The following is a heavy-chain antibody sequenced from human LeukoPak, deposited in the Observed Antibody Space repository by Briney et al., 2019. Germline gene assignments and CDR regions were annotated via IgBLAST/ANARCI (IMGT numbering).Heavy chain of an antibody. CDR3: ARDKGAIFGLANYYHFMDV. J-gene: IGHJ6*03. CDR2: IKQEGSEK. D-gene: IGHD3/OR15-3a*01. Sequence: QSGGSLRLSCAASGFTFSSFWMSWLRQAPGKGLEWVANIKQEGSEKYYVDSVKGRFTISRDNARNSLYLQMNSLRAEDTAVYYCARDKGAIFGLANYYHFMDVWGKGTTVTVSS. V-gene: IGHV3-7*01. CDR1: GFTFSSFW.